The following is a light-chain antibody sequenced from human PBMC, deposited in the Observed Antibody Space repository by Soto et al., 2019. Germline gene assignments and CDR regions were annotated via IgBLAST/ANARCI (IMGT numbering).Light chain of an antibody. CDR3: SSYTSSNTWV. CDR2: EVS. Sequence: QSALTQPASVSGSPGQSITISCTGTSSDVGGYNYVSWCQQHPGKAPKLIIYEVSNRPSGVSNRFSASKSGNTASLTISGLQAEDEADYYCSSYTSSNTWVFGGGTKLTVL. V-gene: IGLV2-14*01. J-gene: IGLJ3*02. CDR1: SSDVGGYNY.